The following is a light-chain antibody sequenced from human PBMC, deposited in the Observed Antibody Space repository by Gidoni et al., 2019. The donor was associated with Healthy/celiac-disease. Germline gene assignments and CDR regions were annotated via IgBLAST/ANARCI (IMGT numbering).Light chain of an antibody. CDR1: QSVSSN. CDR3: QQYYNWPIT. Sequence: EIVMTQSPATLSVSPGERATLSCRASQSVSSNLAWYQQKPGQAPRRLIYGASTRATGIPARFSGSGSGTEFTLTISSLQSEDFAVYYCQQYYNWPITFGGGTKVEIK. V-gene: IGKV3-15*01. CDR2: GAS. J-gene: IGKJ4*01.